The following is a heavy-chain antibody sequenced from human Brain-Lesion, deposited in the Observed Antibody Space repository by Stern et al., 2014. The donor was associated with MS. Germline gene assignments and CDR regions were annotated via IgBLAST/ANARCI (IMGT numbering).Heavy chain of an antibody. Sequence: QVQLQESGPGLVKPSQTLSLTCTVSGDSINSGGHYWSWTRQRPGKGLEWIGYIYNSGATFYSPSLKGRVTISLDTSKNQFSLTLSSVTAADTAIYYCASRWSGTYYGQNWFDPWGQGILVTVSS. CDR1: GDSINSGGHY. CDR3: ASRWSGTYYGQNWFDP. D-gene: IGHD1-26*01. CDR2: IYNSGAT. V-gene: IGHV4-31*03. J-gene: IGHJ5*02.